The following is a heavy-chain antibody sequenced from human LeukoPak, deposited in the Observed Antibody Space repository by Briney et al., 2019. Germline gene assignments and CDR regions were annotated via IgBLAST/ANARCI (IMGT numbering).Heavy chain of an antibody. Sequence: PGGSLRLSCAASGFTVSSYGMTWVRQAPGKGLEWVSTISGTGGSTYYADSVKGRFTISRDNSKNTLYLQMNSLRAEDTAVYYCAKGGTTSCYGCWFDPWGQGTLVTVPS. V-gene: IGHV3-23*01. D-gene: IGHD2-2*01. CDR3: AKGGTTSCYGCWFDP. J-gene: IGHJ5*02. CDR1: GFTVSSYG. CDR2: ISGTGGST.